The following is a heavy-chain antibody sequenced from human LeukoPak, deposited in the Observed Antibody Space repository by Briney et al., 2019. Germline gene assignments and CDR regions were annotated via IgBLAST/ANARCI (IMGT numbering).Heavy chain of an antibody. CDR3: AKDRVFVVVPAYGMDV. V-gene: IGHV3-23*01. D-gene: IGHD2-2*01. CDR1: GFTFSSYA. Sequence: GGSLRLSCAASGFTFSSYAMSWVRQAPGKELEWVSAISGSGGSTYYADSVKGRFTISRDNSKNTLYLQMNSLRAEDTAVYYCAKDRVFVVVPAYGMDVWGQGTTVTVSS. CDR2: ISGSGGST. J-gene: IGHJ6*02.